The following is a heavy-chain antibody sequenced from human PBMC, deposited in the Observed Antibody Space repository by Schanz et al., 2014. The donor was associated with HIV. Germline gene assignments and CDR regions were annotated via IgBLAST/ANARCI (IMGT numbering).Heavy chain of an antibody. CDR1: GYTFPSYY. V-gene: IGHV1-18*04. D-gene: IGHD5-12*01. J-gene: IGHJ4*02. CDR2: ISAYNGNT. CDR3: ARGAAEMATMTPWRY. Sequence: QVQLVQSGPEVKKPGASVELSCKTSGYTFPSYYIHWVRQAPGQGLEWMGWISAYNGNTNYAQKLQGRVTMTTDPSTSTAYMDLRSLRSDDTAVYYCARGAAEMATMTPWRYWGQGTLVTVSS.